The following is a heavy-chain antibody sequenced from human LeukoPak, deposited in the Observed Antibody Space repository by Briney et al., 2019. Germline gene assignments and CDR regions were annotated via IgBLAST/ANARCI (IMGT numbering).Heavy chain of an antibody. J-gene: IGHJ4*02. CDR2: IYTSGST. V-gene: IGHV4-4*07. D-gene: IGHD5-18*01. CDR1: GGSISNYY. CDR3: ARGSGYSYGYPFDY. Sequence: PSETLSLTCIVSGGSISNYYWSWIRQPAGKGLEWIGRIYTSGSTNYNPSLKSRVTMSVDTSKNQFSLKLTSVSAADTAVYYCARGSGYSYGYPFDYWGQGTLVTVFS.